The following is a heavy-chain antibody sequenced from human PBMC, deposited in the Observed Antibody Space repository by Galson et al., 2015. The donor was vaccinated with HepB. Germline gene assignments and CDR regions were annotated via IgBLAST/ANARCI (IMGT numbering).Heavy chain of an antibody. Sequence: SLRLSCAASGFSFADYAMHWVRQVPGKGLEWVSGISWSSGSIGYADSVKGRFTMSRDNAKNSLYLQMNTLRTEDTALYYCARGYYDNQYYFDYWGQGTLVTVSS. CDR1: GFSFADYA. V-gene: IGHV3-9*01. D-gene: IGHD3-22*01. CDR2: ISWSSGSI. CDR3: ARGYYDNQYYFDY. J-gene: IGHJ4*02.